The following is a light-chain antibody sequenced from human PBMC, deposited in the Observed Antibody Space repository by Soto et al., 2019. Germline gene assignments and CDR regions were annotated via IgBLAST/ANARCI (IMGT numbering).Light chain of an antibody. Sequence: QSALTQPASVSGSPGQSITISCTGTSSDVGGYNYVSLYQQHPGKAPKLMIYEVSNRPSGVSNRFSGSKSGNTASLTISGLQAEDEADYYCSSYPRSRTHVVFGGGTTVTGL. CDR2: EVS. CDR1: SSDVGGYNY. V-gene: IGLV2-14*01. J-gene: IGLJ2*01. CDR3: SSYPRSRTHVV.